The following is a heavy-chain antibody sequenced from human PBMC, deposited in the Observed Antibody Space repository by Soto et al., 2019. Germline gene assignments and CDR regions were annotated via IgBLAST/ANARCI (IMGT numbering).Heavy chain of an antibody. CDR1: GGSISSGGYY. Sequence: SETLSLTCTVSGGSISSGGYYWSWIRQHPGKGLEWIGYIYYSGSTYYNPSLKSRVTISVDTSKNQFSLKLSSVTAADTAVYYCAREHCSSTSCYLDTANWFDPWGQGTLVTVSS. J-gene: IGHJ5*02. CDR3: AREHCSSTSCYLDTANWFDP. V-gene: IGHV4-31*03. D-gene: IGHD2-2*01. CDR2: IYYSGST.